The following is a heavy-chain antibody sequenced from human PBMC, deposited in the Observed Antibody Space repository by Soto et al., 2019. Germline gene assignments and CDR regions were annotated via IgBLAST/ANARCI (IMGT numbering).Heavy chain of an antibody. CDR3: ARHLLXYYYDSSGYYLRDAFDI. CDR2: ISYSGST. CDR1: GGSISSYY. D-gene: IGHD3-22*01. Sequence: LSLTCTVSGGSISSYYWSWIRQPPGKGLEWIGYISYSGSTNYNPSLKSRVTISVDTSKNRFSLKLSSVSAADTAVYYCARHLLXYYYDSSGYYLRDAFDIWGQGTMVPLSS. V-gene: IGHV4-59*08. J-gene: IGHJ3*02.